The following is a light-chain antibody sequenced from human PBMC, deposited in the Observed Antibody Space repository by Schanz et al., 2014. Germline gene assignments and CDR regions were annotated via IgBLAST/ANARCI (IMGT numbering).Light chain of an antibody. Sequence: QSALTQPASVSGSPGQSITISCTGTSSDVGGYNFVSWYQQHPGKAPKLIIYDVTNRPSGVSNRFSGSKSGNTASLTISGLQAEDEADYYCCSYAGLSSWVFGGGTKLTVL. V-gene: IGLV2-14*03. CDR1: SSDVGGYNF. J-gene: IGLJ3*02. CDR2: DVT. CDR3: CSYAGLSSWV.